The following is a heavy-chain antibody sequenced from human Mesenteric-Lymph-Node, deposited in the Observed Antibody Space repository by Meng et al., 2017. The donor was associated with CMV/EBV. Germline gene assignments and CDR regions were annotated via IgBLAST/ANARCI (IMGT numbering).Heavy chain of an antibody. V-gene: IGHV4-61*01. CDR2: IYYSGST. Sequence: GSLRLSCTVSGGSVSSGSYYWSWIRQPPGKGLEWIGYIYYSGSTNYNPSLKSRVTISVDTSKNQFSLKLSSVTAADTAVYYCARDRMGSSSWFYYYGMDVWGQGTTVTVSS. J-gene: IGHJ6*02. CDR1: GGSVSSGSYY. CDR3: ARDRMGSSSWFYYYGMDV. D-gene: IGHD6-13*01.